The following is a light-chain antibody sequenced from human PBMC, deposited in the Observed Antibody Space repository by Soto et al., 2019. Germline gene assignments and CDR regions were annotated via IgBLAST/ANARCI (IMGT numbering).Light chain of an antibody. J-gene: IGLJ1*01. CDR2: EVS. CDR1: SSDVGAYNY. V-gene: IGLV2-8*01. CDR3: SSYAGSNNLYV. Sequence: QSALPQPPSASGSPGQSVTISCTGTSSDVGAYNYVSWYQQHPGKAPKLMIYEVSKRPSGVPDRFSASKSGNTASLTVSGLQAEDEADYYCSSYAGSNNLYVFGTGTKVTVL.